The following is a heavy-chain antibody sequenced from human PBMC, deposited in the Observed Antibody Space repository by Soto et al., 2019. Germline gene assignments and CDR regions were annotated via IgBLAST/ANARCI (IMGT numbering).Heavy chain of an antibody. CDR3: ARDRPGGWFSAFDI. CDR1: GGSISSYY. CDR2: IYYSGST. V-gene: IGHV4-59*01. D-gene: IGHD2-15*01. Sequence: PSETLSLTCTVSGGSISSYYWSWIRQPPGKGLEWIGYIYYSGSTNYNPPLKSRVTISVDTSKNQFSLKLSSVTAADTAVYYCARDRPGGWFSAFDIWGQGTMVTVSS. J-gene: IGHJ3*02.